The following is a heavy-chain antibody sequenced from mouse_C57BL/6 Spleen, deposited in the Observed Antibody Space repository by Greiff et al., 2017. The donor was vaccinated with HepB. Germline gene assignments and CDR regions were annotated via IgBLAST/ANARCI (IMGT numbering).Heavy chain of an antibody. D-gene: IGHD1-1*01. CDR3: ARYGGSSRYWYFDV. CDR1: GFTFSDYG. CDR2: ISSGSSTI. Sequence: DVQLVESGGGLVKPGGSLKLSCAASGFTFSDYGMHWVRQAPEKGLEWVAYISSGSSTIYYADTVKGRFTISRDNAKNTLFLQMTSLRSEDTAMYYCARYGGSSRYWYFDVWGTGTTVTVSS. J-gene: IGHJ1*03. V-gene: IGHV5-17*01.